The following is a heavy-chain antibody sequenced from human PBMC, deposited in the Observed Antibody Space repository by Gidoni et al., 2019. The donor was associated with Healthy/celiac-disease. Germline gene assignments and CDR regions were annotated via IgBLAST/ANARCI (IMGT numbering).Heavy chain of an antibody. CDR1: GYTFTSYD. J-gene: IGHJ4*02. Sequence: QVQLVQSGAEVKKPGASVKVSCKASGYTFTSYDINWVRQATGQGLEWMGWMNPNSGNTGYAQKFQGRITMTRNTSISTAYMELSGLRSEDTAVYYCARGQYCSGGSCHSDYWGQGTLVTVSS. CDR3: ARGQYCSGGSCHSDY. D-gene: IGHD2-15*01. V-gene: IGHV1-8*01. CDR2: MNPNSGNT.